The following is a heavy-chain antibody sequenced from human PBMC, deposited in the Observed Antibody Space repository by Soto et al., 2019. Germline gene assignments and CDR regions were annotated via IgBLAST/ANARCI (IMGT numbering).Heavy chain of an antibody. Sequence: QVQLVESGGGVVQPGRSLRLSCAASGFTFSSYGMHWVRQAPGKGLEWVAVIWYDGSNKYYADSVKGRFTISRDNSKNTLNLQMNRLRAEDTAVYYCASGGDYYYGMDVWGQGTTVTVSS. J-gene: IGHJ6*02. D-gene: IGHD3-10*01. CDR3: ASGGDYYYGMDV. CDR2: IWYDGSNK. V-gene: IGHV3-33*01. CDR1: GFTFSSYG.